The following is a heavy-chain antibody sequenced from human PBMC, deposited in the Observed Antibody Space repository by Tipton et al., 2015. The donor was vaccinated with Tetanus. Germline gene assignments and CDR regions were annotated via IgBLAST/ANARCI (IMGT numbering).Heavy chain of an antibody. D-gene: IGHD4-23*01. CDR3: ATGRRTVGFGY. V-gene: IGHV4-39*01. J-gene: IGHJ4*02. CDR2: IYYGGNT. Sequence: TLSLTCTVSGGSVSSESYYWAWIRQTPGKGLEWIGSIYYGGNTYYNPSLESRLTMAVDTSKTQVSLKLSSVTAADTAVYYCATGRRTVGFGYWGQGALVTVSS. CDR1: GGSVSSESYY.